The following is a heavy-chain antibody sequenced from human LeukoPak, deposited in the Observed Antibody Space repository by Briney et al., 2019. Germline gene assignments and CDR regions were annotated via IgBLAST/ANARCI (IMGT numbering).Heavy chain of an antibody. CDR3: ARLLGPSFDY. D-gene: IGHD7-27*01. CDR2: IYYSGST. J-gene: IGHJ4*02. CDR1: GGSFSGYY. Sequence: SETLSLTCAVYGGSFSGYYWNWIRQPSGKGLEWIGYIYYSGSTNYNPSLKSRVTISVDTSKNQFSLKLSSVTAADTAVYYCARLLGPSFDYWGQGTLVTVSS. V-gene: IGHV4-59*01.